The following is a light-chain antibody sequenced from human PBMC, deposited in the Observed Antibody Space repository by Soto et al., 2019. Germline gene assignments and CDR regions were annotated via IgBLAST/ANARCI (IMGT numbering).Light chain of an antibody. V-gene: IGKV3-20*01. CDR3: QQYGASPVT. J-gene: IGKJ4*01. CDR1: QSVSRSY. Sequence: EIVLTQSPDILSLSPGERATLSCRASQSVSRSYLAWYQQKPGQAPRLLIYRASTRATGIPVRFSGSGSGTDFTVTISRLEPEDFAVYFCQQYGASPVTFGGGTKVEIK. CDR2: RAS.